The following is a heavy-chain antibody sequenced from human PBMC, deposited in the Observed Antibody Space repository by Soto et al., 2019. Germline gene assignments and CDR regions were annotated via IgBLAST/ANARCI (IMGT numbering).Heavy chain of an antibody. CDR2: IIPMLGIR. J-gene: IGHJ3*02. CDR3: TIGSWSGEVFDI. CDR1: GGTFSTYS. D-gene: IGHD2-21*01. V-gene: IGHV1-69*02. Sequence: QVQLVQSGTEVKKPGSSVKVSCNDSGGTFSTYSMFWMRQAPGQGLEWMGRIIPMLGIRNYAQRFQDRVTITADKSTATAHMELSSLRSEDTALYYCTIGSWSGEVFDIWGQGTMVTVSS.